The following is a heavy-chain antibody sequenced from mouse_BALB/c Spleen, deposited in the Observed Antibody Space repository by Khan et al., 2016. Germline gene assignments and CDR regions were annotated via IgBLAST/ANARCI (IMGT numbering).Heavy chain of an antibody. CDR3: ARDDLYAMDY. J-gene: IGHJ4*01. Sequence: QIQLVQSGPELKKPGETVKISCKASGYTFTNYGMNWVKQAPGKGLKWMGWINTYTGEPTYADDFKGRFALSLDTSASTASLQITNLKNEDTATYFCARDDLYAMDYWGQGTSVTVSS. CDR1: GYTFTNYG. CDR2: INTYTGEP. V-gene: IGHV9-3-1*01.